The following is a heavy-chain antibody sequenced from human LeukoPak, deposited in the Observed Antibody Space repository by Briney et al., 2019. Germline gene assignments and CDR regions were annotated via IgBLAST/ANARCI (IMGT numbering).Heavy chain of an antibody. CDR2: IYTSGST. Sequence: SQTLSLTCTVSGGSISSGSYYWSWIRQPAGKGLEWIGRIYTSGSTNYNPSLKSRVTISVDTSKIQFSLKLSSVTAADTAVYYCARERWLQLDYWGQGTLVTVSS. CDR1: GGSISSGSYY. D-gene: IGHD5-24*01. V-gene: IGHV4-61*02. J-gene: IGHJ4*02. CDR3: ARERWLQLDY.